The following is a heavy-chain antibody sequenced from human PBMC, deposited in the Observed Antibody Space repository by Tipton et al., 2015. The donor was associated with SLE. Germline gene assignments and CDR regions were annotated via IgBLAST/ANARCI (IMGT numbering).Heavy chain of an antibody. D-gene: IGHD3-3*01. CDR3: ARDFWSGYGSFDS. Sequence: TLSLTCAVSGGSIGSGGYSWNWIRQPPGKGLEWIGYVYHSGSAYYNPSLKSRVTISVDRSRNQSSLILTSVTAADTAVYYCARDFWSGYGSFDSWGHGTLVTVSP. CDR2: VYHSGSA. V-gene: IGHV4-30-2*01. CDR1: GGSIGSGGYS. J-gene: IGHJ4*01.